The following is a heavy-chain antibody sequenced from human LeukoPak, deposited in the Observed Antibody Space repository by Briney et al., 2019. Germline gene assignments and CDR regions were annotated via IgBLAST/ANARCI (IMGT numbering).Heavy chain of an antibody. D-gene: IGHD6-13*01. CDR1: GGSISSGGYY. V-gene: IGHV4-31*03. CDR3: ARDMGIAAAGASDYYYYGMDV. Sequence: SETLSLTCTVSGGSISSGGYYWSWIRQHPGKGLEWIGYIYYSGSTYYNPSLKSRVTISVDTSKNQFSLKLSSVTAADTAVYYCARDMGIAAAGASDYYYYGMDVWGQGTTVTVSS. CDR2: IYYSGST. J-gene: IGHJ6*02.